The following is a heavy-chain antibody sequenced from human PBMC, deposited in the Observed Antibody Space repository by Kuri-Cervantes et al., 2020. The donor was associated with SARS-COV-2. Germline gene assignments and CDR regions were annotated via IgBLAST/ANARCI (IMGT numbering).Heavy chain of an antibody. J-gene: IGHJ6*03. V-gene: IGHV3-66*01. CDR2: IFAGGST. CDR3: ARELSGWDSYYFYYMDV. CDR1: GFTVNSHY. Sequence: GESLKISCSVSGFTVNSHYMTWVRQAPGKGLEWVSIIFAGGSTYYADSVKGRFTISRDNSKNTVDLQMNSLRVEDTAVYYCARELSGWDSYYFYYMDVWGKGTTVTVSS. D-gene: IGHD6-19*01.